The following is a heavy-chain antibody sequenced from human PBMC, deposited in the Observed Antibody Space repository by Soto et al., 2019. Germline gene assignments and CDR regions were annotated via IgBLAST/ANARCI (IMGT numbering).Heavy chain of an antibody. V-gene: IGHV4-39*01. CDR2: IYYSGST. CDR1: GGSISSSSYY. D-gene: IGHD2-15*01. Sequence: SETLSLTCTVSGGSISSSSYYWGWIRQPPGKGLEWIGSIYYSGSTYYNPSLKSRVTISVDTSKNQFSLKLSPVTAADTAVYYCARQGYCSGGSCYSDFDYWGQGTLVTVSS. CDR3: ARQGYCSGGSCYSDFDY. J-gene: IGHJ4*02.